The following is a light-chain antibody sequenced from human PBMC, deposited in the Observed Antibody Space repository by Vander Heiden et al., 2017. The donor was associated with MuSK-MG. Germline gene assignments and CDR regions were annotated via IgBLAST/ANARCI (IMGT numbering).Light chain of an antibody. Sequence: SYELTQPPSVSVSPGQTASITCSGDKLGENFAFWYQQKPGQSPVLVIYQDRKRPSGIPERFSGSSSGNTVTLTIRGTQAVDEADDYCQAWDSSTAGVFGGGTKLTVL. J-gene: IGLJ2*01. CDR2: QDR. CDR1: KLGENF. CDR3: QAWDSSTAGV. V-gene: IGLV3-1*01.